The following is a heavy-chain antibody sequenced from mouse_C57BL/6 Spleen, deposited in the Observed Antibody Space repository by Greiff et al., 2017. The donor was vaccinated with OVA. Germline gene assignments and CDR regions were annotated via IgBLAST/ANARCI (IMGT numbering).Heavy chain of an antibody. V-gene: IGHV3-6*01. CDR2: ISYDGSN. J-gene: IGHJ4*01. Sequence: ESGPGLVKPSQSLSLTCSVTGYSITSGYYWNWIRQFPGNKLEWMGYISYDGSNNYNPSLKNRISITRDTSKNQFFLKLNSVTTEDTATYYCAKESFMDYWGQGTSVTVSS. CDR1: GYSITSGYY. CDR3: AKESFMDY.